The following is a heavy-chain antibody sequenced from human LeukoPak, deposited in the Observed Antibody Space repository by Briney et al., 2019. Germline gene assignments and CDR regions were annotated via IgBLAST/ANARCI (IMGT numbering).Heavy chain of an antibody. CDR3: ARGEARTPYYDFWSGPGGFDY. CDR2: SNHSGST. CDR1: GRSFSGYY. Sequence: SETLSLTCAVDGRSFSGYYWSWIRQPPGKGLEWIGESNHSGSTNYNPSLKSRVTISVDTSKNQFSLKLSSVTAADTAVYYCARGEARTPYYDFWSGPGGFDYWGQGTLVTVSS. D-gene: IGHD3-3*01. V-gene: IGHV4-34*01. J-gene: IGHJ4*02.